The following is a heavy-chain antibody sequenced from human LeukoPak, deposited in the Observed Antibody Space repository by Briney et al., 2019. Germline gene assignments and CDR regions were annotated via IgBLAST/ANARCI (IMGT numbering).Heavy chain of an antibody. D-gene: IGHD4-17*01. V-gene: IGHV4-34*01. CDR1: GGSFSGYY. CDR3: ARGTMTTVTYYFDY. CDR2: INHSGST. J-gene: IGHJ4*02. Sequence: SETLSLTCAVYGGSFSGYYWSWIRQPPGKGLEWIGEINHSGSTNYNPSFKSRVTISVDTSKNQFSLKLSSVTAADTAVYYCARGTMTTVTYYFDYWGQGTLVTVSS.